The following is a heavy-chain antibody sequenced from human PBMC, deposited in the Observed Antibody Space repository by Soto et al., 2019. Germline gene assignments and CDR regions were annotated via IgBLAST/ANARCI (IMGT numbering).Heavy chain of an antibody. V-gene: IGHV2-5*02. CDR2: IYWDGNE. J-gene: IGHJ4*02. CDR1: GFSLSSSHVA. CDR3: AHGSGWLFDY. D-gene: IGHD6-19*01. Sequence: QITLKESGPTLVKPTQTLTLTCTFTGFSLSSSHVAVGWIRQPPGKAPECLAFIYWDGNEHYSPSLRSRLTLSKDTSKNQLFLTMADIDPEDTATYFCAHGSGWLFDYWGQGTRVTVSS.